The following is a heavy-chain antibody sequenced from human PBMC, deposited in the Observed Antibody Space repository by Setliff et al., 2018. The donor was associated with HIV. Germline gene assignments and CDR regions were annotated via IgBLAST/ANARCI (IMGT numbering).Heavy chain of an antibody. J-gene: IGHJ5*02. D-gene: IGHD3-10*01. V-gene: IGHV1-69*05. CDR1: GGTFRNNP. Sequence: ASVKVSCKASGGTFRNNPINWVRQAPGQGLEWMGGIIPIFGTTNYAQKFQGRVTMTTDTSTSTAYMDLRSLRSDDTAVYYCARDDRGRVRGVGPFDPWGQGTLVTVSS. CDR3: ARDDRGRVRGVGPFDP. CDR2: IIPIFGTT.